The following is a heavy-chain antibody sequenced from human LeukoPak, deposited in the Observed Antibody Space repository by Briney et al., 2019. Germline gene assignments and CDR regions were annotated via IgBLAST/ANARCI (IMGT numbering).Heavy chain of an antibody. CDR2: ISGNGVST. CDR1: GFTFSSYA. D-gene: IGHD3-10*01. Sequence: TGGSLRLSCAASGFTFSSYAMHWARQAPGKGLEYVSAISGNGVSTYYTNSVKGRFTISRDNSKNTLYLQMSSLRAEDMAVYYCARNQGFYYDSGSPPDYWGQGTLVTVSS. J-gene: IGHJ4*02. V-gene: IGHV3-64*01. CDR3: ARNQGFYYDSGSPPDY.